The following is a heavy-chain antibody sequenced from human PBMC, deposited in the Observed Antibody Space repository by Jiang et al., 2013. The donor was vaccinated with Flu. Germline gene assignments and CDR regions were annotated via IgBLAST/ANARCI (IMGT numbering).Heavy chain of an antibody. Sequence: CKASGYTFISYGITWVRQAPGQGLEWMGWISAYNGKTNYAQNLQGRVTMATDTSTSTAYMELRSLRSDDTAVYYCARDYYDSSGYLPLDYWGQGTLVTVSS. D-gene: IGHD3-22*01. V-gene: IGHV1-18*01. CDR3: ARDYYDSSGYLPLDY. CDR2: ISAYNGKT. CDR1: GYTFISYG. J-gene: IGHJ4*02.